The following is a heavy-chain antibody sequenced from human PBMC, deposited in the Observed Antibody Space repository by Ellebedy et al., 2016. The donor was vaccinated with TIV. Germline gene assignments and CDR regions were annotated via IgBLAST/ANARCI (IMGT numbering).Heavy chain of an antibody. CDR2: IYWDDDK. CDR3: AHRPVLRGFDP. V-gene: IGHV2-5*02. J-gene: IGHJ5*02. CDR1: GFSLTTTGVG. Sequence: SGPTLVKPTQTLTLTCSFSGFSLTTTGVGVGWIRQPPGKALEWLALIYWDDDKRYSPSLKSRLTITMDTSKNQVVLTMTNMDPVDIATYYCAHRPVLRGFDPWGQGTLVTVSS. D-gene: IGHD2/OR15-2a*01.